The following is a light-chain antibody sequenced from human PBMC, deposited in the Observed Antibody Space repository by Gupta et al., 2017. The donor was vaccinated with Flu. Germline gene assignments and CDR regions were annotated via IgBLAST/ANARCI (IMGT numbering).Light chain of an antibody. Sequence: DIQMTQSPSSLSASVGDRVTITCQASQDISNYLNWYQQKPGKAPKLLIYDASNLETGVPSRFSGSGSGTDFTFTISSLQPEDIATYYCQQYDKLFGPGTKVDIK. CDR2: DAS. V-gene: IGKV1-33*01. J-gene: IGKJ3*01. CDR1: QDISNY. CDR3: QQYDKL.